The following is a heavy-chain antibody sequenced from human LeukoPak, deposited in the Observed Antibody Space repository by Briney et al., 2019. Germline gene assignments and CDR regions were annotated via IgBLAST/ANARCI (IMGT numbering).Heavy chain of an antibody. J-gene: IGHJ6*02. D-gene: IGHD3-10*01. CDR2: INHNGNVN. CDR3: AGGGGLDV. V-gene: IGHV3-7*03. CDR1: GFTFSSYW. Sequence: TGRSLRLSCAASGFTFSSYWMSWVRQAPGKGLEWVASINHNGNVNYYVDSVKGRFTISRDNAKNSLYLQMSNLRAEDTAVYFCAGGGGLDVWGQGATVTVSS.